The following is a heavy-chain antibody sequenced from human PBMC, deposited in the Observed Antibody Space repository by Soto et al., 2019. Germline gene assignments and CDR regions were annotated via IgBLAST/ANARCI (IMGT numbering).Heavy chain of an antibody. Sequence: KPGGSLRLSCAASGFTFSTYSMNWVRQAPGKGLEWVSSISSSGTYIYYADSLKGRFTISRDNAKNSLYLQMNSLRAEDTAVYYYARDRGTHSGTYSFWFDPWGQGTLVTVSS. CDR1: GFTFSTYS. CDR2: ISSSGTYI. V-gene: IGHV3-21*01. J-gene: IGHJ5*02. D-gene: IGHD1-26*01. CDR3: ARDRGTHSGTYSFWFDP.